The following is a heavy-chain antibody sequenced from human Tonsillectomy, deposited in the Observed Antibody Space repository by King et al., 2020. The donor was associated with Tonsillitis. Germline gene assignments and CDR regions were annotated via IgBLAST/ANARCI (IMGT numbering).Heavy chain of an antibody. CDR3: ASYAYTFWTSIG. D-gene: IGHD3/OR15-3a*01. CDR1: GASISNGDYY. V-gene: IGHV4-31*03. Sequence: QLQESGPGLVKPSQTLSLPCTVSGASISNGDYYWSWIRQHPGKGLEWIGYISYSGSTYYDPSPQRRVTMSVDTSKNQFSLKLSSVAAADSAVYYCASYAYTFWTSIGWGQGTLVTVSS. J-gene: IGHJ4*02. CDR2: ISYSGST.